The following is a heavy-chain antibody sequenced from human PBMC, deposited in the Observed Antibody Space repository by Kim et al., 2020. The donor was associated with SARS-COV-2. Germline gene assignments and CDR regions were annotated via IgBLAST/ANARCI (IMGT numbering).Heavy chain of an antibody. Sequence: DSVKGRFTISRDNSKNTLYLQMNSLRAEDTAVYYCARDGDDYGGRGAFDIWGQGTMVTVSS. V-gene: IGHV3-30*07. D-gene: IGHD4-17*01. CDR3: ARDGDDYGGRGAFDI. J-gene: IGHJ3*02.